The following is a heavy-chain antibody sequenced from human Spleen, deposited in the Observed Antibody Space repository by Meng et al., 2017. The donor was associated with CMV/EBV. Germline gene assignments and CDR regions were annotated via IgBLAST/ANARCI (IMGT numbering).Heavy chain of an antibody. CDR1: GGSISRYY. V-gene: IGHV4-59*01. J-gene: IGHJ4*02. CDR3: ARTRIAAAGTGVDY. CDR2: IYYSGST. D-gene: IGHD6-13*01. Sequence: VCGGSISRYYWSWLRQPPGKGLEWIGYIYYSGSTNYNPSLKSRVTISVDTSKNQFSLKLSSVTAADTAVYYCARTRIAAAGTGVDYWGQGTLVTVSS.